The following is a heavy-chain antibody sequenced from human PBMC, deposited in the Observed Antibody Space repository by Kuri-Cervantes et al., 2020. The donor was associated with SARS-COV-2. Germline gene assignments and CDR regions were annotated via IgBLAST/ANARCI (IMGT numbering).Heavy chain of an antibody. D-gene: IGHD3-3*01. J-gene: IGHJ6*03. V-gene: IGHV3-21*01. Sequence: GESLKISCAASGFTFSSYSMNRVRQAPGKGLEWVSSISSSISYIYYADSVKDRFSISIANAKNSLYLQMTSLSAEVTAVYYCARVHGPHYDFLHGYYPPYDYMDVWGKGTMVTVSS. CDR3: ARVHGPHYDFLHGYYPPYDYMDV. CDR1: GFTFSSYS. CDR2: ISSSISYI.